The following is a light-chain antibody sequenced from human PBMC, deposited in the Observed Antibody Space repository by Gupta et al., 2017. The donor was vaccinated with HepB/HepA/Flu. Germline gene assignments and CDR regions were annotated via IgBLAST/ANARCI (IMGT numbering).Light chain of an antibody. V-gene: IGLV1-47*01. CDR2: RNN. CDR1: SSNIGSNY. Sequence: HSVLTQPPSASGTPGQGVTIPCSGRSSNIGSNYVSWYQQLPGTAPKLLIYRNNQRPSGVPARFSGSKSGTSASLAISGLRSEDEADYYCAAWDDRLSGRVFGGGTKLTVL. CDR3: AAWDDRLSGRV. J-gene: IGLJ3*02.